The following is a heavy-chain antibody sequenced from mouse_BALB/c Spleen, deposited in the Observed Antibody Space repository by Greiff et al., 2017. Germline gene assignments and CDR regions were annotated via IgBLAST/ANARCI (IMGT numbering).Heavy chain of an antibody. CDR2: ISSGSSTI. CDR1: GFTFSSFG. J-gene: IGHJ1*01. D-gene: IGHD1-1*01. CDR3: ARPVRNWYFDV. Sequence: EVKLVESGGGLVQPGGSRKLSCAASGFTFSSFGMHWVRQAPEKGLEWVAYISSGSSTIYYADTVKGRFTISRDNPKNTLFRQMTSLRSEDTAMYYCARPVRNWYFDVWGAGTTVTVSS. V-gene: IGHV5-17*02.